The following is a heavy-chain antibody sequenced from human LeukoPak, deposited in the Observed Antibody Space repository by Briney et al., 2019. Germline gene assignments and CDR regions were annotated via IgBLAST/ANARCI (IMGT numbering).Heavy chain of an antibody. D-gene: IGHD5-18*01. CDR3: ARATLRGYSYGYLDY. V-gene: IGHV1-18*01. CDR2: ISAYNGNT. CDR1: GYTFTSYG. Sequence: ASVKVSCKASGYTFTSYGISWVRQAPGQGLEWMGWISAYNGNTNYAQKLQGRVTMTTDTSTSTAYMELRSLRSDDTAVYYCARATLRGYSYGYLDYWGQGTLVTVSS. J-gene: IGHJ4*02.